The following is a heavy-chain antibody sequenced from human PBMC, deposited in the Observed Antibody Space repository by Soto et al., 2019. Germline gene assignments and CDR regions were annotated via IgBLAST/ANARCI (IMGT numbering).Heavy chain of an antibody. J-gene: IGHJ5*02. D-gene: IGHD6-13*01. V-gene: IGHV4-30-2*01. Sequence: SETLSLTCAVSGGSISSCGYSWSWIRQPPGKGLEWIGYIYHSGSTYYNPSLKSRVTISVDRSKNQFSLKLSSVTAADTAVYYCARDLAAAGQNWFDPWGQGTLVTVS. CDR1: GGSISSCGYS. CDR3: ARDLAAAGQNWFDP. CDR2: IYHSGST.